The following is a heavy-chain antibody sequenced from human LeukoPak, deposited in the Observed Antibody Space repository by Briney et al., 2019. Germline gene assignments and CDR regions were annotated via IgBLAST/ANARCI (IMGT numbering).Heavy chain of an antibody. V-gene: IGHV3-30*02. CDR2: IFYNGTDK. Sequence: GGCLRLSCAASGFIFRTYAMNWVRQAPGKGLEWVAFIFYNGTDKYADSVKGRFTISRDNSKNTLYLEMNRLRPEDTALYYCAKAGASGSGPIDSWGQGTPVIVSS. CDR3: AKAGASGSGPIDS. CDR1: GFIFRTYA. D-gene: IGHD3-10*01. J-gene: IGHJ4*02.